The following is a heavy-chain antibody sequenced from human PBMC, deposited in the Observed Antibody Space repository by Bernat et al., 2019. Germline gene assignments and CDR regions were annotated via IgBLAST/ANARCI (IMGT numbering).Heavy chain of an antibody. CDR2: INVGNGNA. Sequence: QIHFVQSGAEVKKPGASVKVSCKASGYTFTRYPIHWMRQAPGQSLEWMGWINVGNGNAKYSERFQGRVTITRETSASTVYMDLSSLKSEDTAVYYCAGFMGGGFDYWGQGTLVTVSS. D-gene: IGHD1-26*01. V-gene: IGHV1-3*01. CDR3: AGFMGGGFDY. J-gene: IGHJ4*02. CDR1: GYTFTRYP.